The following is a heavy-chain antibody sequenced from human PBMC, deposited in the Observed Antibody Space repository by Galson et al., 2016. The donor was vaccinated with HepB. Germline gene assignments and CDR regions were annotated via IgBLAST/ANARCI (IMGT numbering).Heavy chain of an antibody. Sequence: SLRLSCAVSGLDVNRHLMSWVRQAPGKGLEWLSVIYSGGNTNYADSVKGRFTISRDKNTVYLQMNSLRSEDTAVYYCARDPPASSAGTWAWGRGTLVTVSS. J-gene: IGHJ1*01. CDR2: IYSGGNT. V-gene: IGHV3-66*02. CDR3: ARDPPASSAGTWA. CDR1: GLDVNRHL. D-gene: IGHD6-13*01.